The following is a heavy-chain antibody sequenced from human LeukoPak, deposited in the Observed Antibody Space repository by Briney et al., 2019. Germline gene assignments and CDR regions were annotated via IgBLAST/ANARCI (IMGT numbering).Heavy chain of an antibody. CDR2: IYTSGST. V-gene: IGHV4-61*02. J-gene: IGHJ4*02. CDR1: GGSISSGSYY. D-gene: IGHD1-14*01. CDR3: ARGSGGDY. Sequence: SQTLSLTCTVSGGSISSGSYYWSWIRQPAGKGLEWIGRIYTSGSTNYNPSPKSRVTISVDTSKNQFSLKLSSVTAADTAVYYCARGSGGDYWGQGTLVTVSS.